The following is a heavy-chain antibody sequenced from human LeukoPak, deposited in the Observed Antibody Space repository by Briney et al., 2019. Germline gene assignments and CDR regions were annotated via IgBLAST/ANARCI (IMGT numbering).Heavy chain of an antibody. J-gene: IGHJ4*02. CDR1: GGTFSSYA. D-gene: IGHD2-15*01. V-gene: IGHV1-2*02. CDR2: INPNSGGT. Sequence: GASVKVSCKASGGTFSSYAISWVRQAPGQGLEWMGWINPNSGGTNYAQKFQGRVTMTRDTSISTAYMELSRLRSDDTAVYYCARGPYCSGGSCYPNHFDYWGQGTLVTVSS. CDR3: ARGPYCSGGSCYPNHFDY.